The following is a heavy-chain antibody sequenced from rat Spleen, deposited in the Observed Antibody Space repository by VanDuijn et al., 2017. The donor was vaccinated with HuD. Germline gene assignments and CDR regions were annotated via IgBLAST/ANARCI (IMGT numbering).Heavy chain of an antibody. J-gene: IGHJ2*01. D-gene: IGHD1-2*01. Sequence: QVQLKESGPGLVQPSQTLSLTCTVSGFSLMDYSVHWVRQPPGKGLEWMGRMKYDGDTYYNSALKSRLSISRDTSKSQVFLKMNSLQTEDTATYYCARVGYSSYVRYFDYWGHGVMVTVSS. V-gene: IGHV2S30*01. CDR2: MKYDGDT. CDR3: ARVGYSSYVRYFDY. CDR1: GFSLMDYS.